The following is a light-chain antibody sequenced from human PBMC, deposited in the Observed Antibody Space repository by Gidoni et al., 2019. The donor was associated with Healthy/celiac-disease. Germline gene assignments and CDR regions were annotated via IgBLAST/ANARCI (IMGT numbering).Light chain of an antibody. Sequence: DIQMTQSPSSLSASVGDRVTITCRASQSISSYLNWYQQKPGKAPKLLIYAASSLQSGVPSSFSGSGSGTDFTLTISSLQPEDFATYYCQQSYSLTFGQGTKLEIK. V-gene: IGKV1-39*01. J-gene: IGKJ2*01. CDR3: QQSYSLT. CDR2: AAS. CDR1: QSISSY.